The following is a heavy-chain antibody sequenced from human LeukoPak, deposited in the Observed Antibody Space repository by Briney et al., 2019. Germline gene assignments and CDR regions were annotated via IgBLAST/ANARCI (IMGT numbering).Heavy chain of an antibody. D-gene: IGHD2-21*02. V-gene: IGHV1-69*13. Sequence: ASVKVSCKASGYTFTSYGISWVRQAPGQGLEWMGGIIPIFGTANYAQKFQGRVTITADESTSTAYMELSSLRSEDTAVYYCARAYCGGDCSNTPFDYWGQGTLVTVSS. CDR1: GYTFTSYG. CDR3: ARAYCGGDCSNTPFDY. J-gene: IGHJ4*02. CDR2: IIPIFGTA.